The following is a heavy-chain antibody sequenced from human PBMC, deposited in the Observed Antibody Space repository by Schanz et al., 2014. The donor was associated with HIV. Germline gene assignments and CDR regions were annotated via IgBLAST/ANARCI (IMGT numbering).Heavy chain of an antibody. Sequence: QVQLQESGPGLVKPSETLSLTCNVSGASISGYYCTWIRQPPGKGLEWIGYMYYGSGTNYNPTLKNRVAILGDTPKNQFSLKLTSLTAADTAVYYCVVGHNHDFWGQGTLVAVSP. J-gene: IGHJ4*02. CDR2: MYYGSGT. CDR1: GASISGYY. CDR3: VVGHNHDF. D-gene: IGHD1-1*01. V-gene: IGHV4-59*01.